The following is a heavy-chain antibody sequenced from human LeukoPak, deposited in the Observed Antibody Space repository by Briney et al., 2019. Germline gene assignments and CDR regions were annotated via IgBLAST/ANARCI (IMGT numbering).Heavy chain of an antibody. CDR3: ARVRGYCSGGTCYFDY. J-gene: IGHJ4*02. V-gene: IGHV3-64*01. Sequence: PGGSLRLSCAASGFTFSSYAMHWVRQAPGKGPEFVSGISSNGDATTYANSVKGRFTMSRDNSKNTVYLQMGSLRTEDMAVYYCARVRGYCSGGTCYFDYWGQGTLVTVSS. CDR2: ISSNGDAT. CDR1: GFTFSSYA. D-gene: IGHD2-15*01.